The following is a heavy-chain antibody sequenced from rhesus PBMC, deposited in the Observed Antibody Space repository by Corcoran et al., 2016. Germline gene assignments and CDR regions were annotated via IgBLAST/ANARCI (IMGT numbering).Heavy chain of an antibody. CDR3: ARNTYYYSGSYYVFDY. CDR1: GGSISSSY. CDR2: IYGSGSST. V-gene: IGHV4-169*01. Sequence: QLQLQESGPGLVKPSETLSVTCAVSGGSISSSYWSWIRQAPGKGLEWTGYIYGSGSSTNYNPSLKSRVTLSVDTSKNQLSLKLSSVTTADTAVYYCARNTYYYSGSYYVFDYWGQGVLVTVSS. J-gene: IGHJ4*01. D-gene: IGHD3-16*01.